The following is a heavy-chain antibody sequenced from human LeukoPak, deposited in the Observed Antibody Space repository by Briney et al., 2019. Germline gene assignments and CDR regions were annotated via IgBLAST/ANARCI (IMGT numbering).Heavy chain of an antibody. CDR2: IYHSGST. Sequence: SETLSLTCTVSGYSISSGYYWGWIRPPPGKGLEWIGSIYHSGSTYYNPSLKSRVTISVDTSKNQFSLKLSSVTAADTAVYYCARYSSSSLPFDYWGQGTLVTVSS. CDR3: ARYSSSSLPFDY. V-gene: IGHV4-38-2*02. CDR1: GYSISSGYY. D-gene: IGHD6-6*01. J-gene: IGHJ4*02.